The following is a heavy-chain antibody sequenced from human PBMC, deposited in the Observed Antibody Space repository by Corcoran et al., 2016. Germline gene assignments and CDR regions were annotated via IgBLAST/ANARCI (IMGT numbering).Heavy chain of an antibody. V-gene: IGHV5-51*01. D-gene: IGHD3-10*01. J-gene: IGHJ5*02. Sequence: EVQLVQSGAEVKKPGESLKISCKGPGYSFTTYWIGWVRQMPGKGLEWMGIIYPGDSDTRYSPSFQGQVTISADKSISTAYLQWSSLKASDTAMYYCARLRITMVRGVITTDNWFDPWGQGTLVTVSS. CDR2: IYPGDSDT. CDR1: GYSFTTYW. CDR3: ARLRITMVRGVITTDNWFDP.